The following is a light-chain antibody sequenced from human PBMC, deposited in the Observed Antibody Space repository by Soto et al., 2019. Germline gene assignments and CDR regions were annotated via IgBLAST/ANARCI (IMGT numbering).Light chain of an antibody. CDR2: EVN. CDR1: SSDVGGYNY. J-gene: IGLJ1*01. Sequence: QSALTQPPSASGSPGQSVAISCTGTSSDVGGYNYVSWYQLHPGKAPKLMIYEVNMRPSGVPDRFSGSKSGNTASLTVSGLRAEDEADYYCSLYAGSNNYVFGTGTKLTVL. V-gene: IGLV2-8*01. CDR3: SLYAGSNNYV.